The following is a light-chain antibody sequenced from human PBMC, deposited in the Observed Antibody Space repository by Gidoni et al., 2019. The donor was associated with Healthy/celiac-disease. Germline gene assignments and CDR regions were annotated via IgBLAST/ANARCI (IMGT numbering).Light chain of an antibody. CDR3: QQYNSYSQT. CDR1: QSISSW. V-gene: IGKV1-5*03. Sequence: DTQMTQSPSTLSASVGDRVTITCRASQSISSWLAWYQQKPGKAPKLLIYKASSLESGVPSRFSGSGSGTEFTLTISSLQPDDFATYYCQQYNSYSQTFGQXTKVEIK. J-gene: IGKJ1*01. CDR2: KAS.